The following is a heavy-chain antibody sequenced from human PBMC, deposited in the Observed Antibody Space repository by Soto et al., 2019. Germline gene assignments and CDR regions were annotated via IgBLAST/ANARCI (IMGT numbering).Heavy chain of an antibody. CDR1: EFTFSSYA. J-gene: IGHJ6*02. D-gene: IGHD4-4*01. CDR2: ISYDGGHK. V-gene: IGHV3-30-3*01. Sequence: QVQLVESGGGVVHPERSLRLSCSASEFTFSSYAMHWVRQAPGKGLEWVAGISYDGGHKFYGDSVRGRFTISRDSSKTTVFLRMASQMPEDTAAYYCAGAKTDYSNPRGSFFFYGKDVWGQGTGVTVSS. CDR3: AGAKTDYSNPRGSFFFYGKDV.